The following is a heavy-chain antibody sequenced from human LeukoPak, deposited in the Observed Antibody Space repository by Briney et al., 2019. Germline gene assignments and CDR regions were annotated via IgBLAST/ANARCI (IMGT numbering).Heavy chain of an antibody. CDR1: GYTFTSSG. CDR3: ARDGGTAGYSSGSDY. Sequence: ASVKVSCKASGYTFTSSGITWVRQAPGQGLEWVGWSSCNNGDTRYAQKFQGRVTVTTDTSTSTVYMELRSLRSDDTAVYYCARDGGTAGYSSGSDYWGQGTLVTVSS. CDR2: SSCNNGDT. V-gene: IGHV1-18*01. J-gene: IGHJ4*02. D-gene: IGHD5-18*01.